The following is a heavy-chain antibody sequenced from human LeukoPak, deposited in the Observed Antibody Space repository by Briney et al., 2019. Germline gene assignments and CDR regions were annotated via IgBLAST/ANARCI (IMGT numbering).Heavy chain of an antibody. J-gene: IGHJ6*02. V-gene: IGHV1-69*13. CDR3: ARGFIVVVPAATYYYYYGMDV. D-gene: IGHD2-2*01. Sequence: ASVKVSCKASGGTFSSYAISWVRQAPGQGLEWMGGIIPIFGTANYAQKFQGRVTITADEPTSTAYMELSSLRSEDTAVYYCARGFIVVVPAATYYYYYGMDVWGQGTTVTVSS. CDR2: IIPIFGTA. CDR1: GGTFSSYA.